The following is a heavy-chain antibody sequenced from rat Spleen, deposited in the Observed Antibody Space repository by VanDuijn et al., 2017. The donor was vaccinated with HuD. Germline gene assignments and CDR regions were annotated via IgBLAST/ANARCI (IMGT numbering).Heavy chain of an antibody. V-gene: IGHV5S10*01. Sequence: EVQLVESGGGLVQPERSLKLSCAASGFTFSDYNMAWVRQAPKKGLEWVATIIYDGGRTYYRDSVKGRFTISRDTAKRSLYLQMDSLRSEDTATYYCTTDPLVRVYPSDYWGQGVMVTVSS. CDR2: IIYDGGRT. CDR1: GFTFSDYN. D-gene: IGHD1-4*01. CDR3: TTDPLVRVYPSDY. J-gene: IGHJ2*01.